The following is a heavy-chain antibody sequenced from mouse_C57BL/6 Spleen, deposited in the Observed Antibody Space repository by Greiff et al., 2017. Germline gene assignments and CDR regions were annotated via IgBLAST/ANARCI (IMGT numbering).Heavy chain of an antibody. J-gene: IGHJ2*01. D-gene: IGHD3-3*01. V-gene: IGHV1-55*01. Sequence: QVQLKQPGAELVKPGASVKMSCKASGYTFTSYWITWVKQRPGQGLEWIGDIYPGSGSTNYNEKFKSKATLTVDTSSSTAYMQLSSLTSEDSAVYYCAREGDPGYYFDYWGQGTTLTVSS. CDR3: AREGDPGYYFDY. CDR2: IYPGSGST. CDR1: GYTFTSYW.